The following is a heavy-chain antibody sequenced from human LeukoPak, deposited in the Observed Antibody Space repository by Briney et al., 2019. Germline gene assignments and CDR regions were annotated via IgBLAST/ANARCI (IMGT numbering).Heavy chain of an antibody. Sequence: GGSLRLSCTASGFTFSSYSMNWVRQAPGKGLEWVSSITSSSSYIYYADSMKGRFTISRDNAKNSLYLQMNSLRAEDTAVYYCARTSYSSGWYDPFDYWGQGTLVTVSS. CDR2: ITSSSSYI. J-gene: IGHJ4*02. CDR3: ARTSYSSGWYDPFDY. V-gene: IGHV3-21*01. D-gene: IGHD6-19*01. CDR1: GFTFSSYS.